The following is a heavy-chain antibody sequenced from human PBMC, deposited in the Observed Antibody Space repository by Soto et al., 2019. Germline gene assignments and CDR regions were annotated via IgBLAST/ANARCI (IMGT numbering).Heavy chain of an antibody. CDR1: GFTFSNYA. Sequence: PGGSLRLSCAASGFTFSNYAMSWVRQTPGKGLEWISAITGSGDDTYHADSVKGRFTISRDNSKNTLYLQMNTLGVEETAVYYCAKGSSISRPYYFDYWGQGTLVTVSS. CDR2: ITGSGDDT. J-gene: IGHJ4*02. D-gene: IGHD2-2*01. V-gene: IGHV3-23*01. CDR3: AKGSSISRPYYFDY.